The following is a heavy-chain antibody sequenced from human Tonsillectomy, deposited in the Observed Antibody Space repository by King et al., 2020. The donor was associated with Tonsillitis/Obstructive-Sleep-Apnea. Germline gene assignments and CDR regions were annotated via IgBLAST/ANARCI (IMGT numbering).Heavy chain of an antibody. V-gene: IGHV4-39*01. CDR2: IYSSGST. D-gene: IGHD3-3*01. Sequence: LPLQESGPGLVKPSETLSLTCTVSDGSISSTFYYWGWIRQPPGKGLEWIGSIYSSGSTYYNPSLKSRVTISVDTSKNQFSLKLSSVTAADTAVYYCARHRDTYYDFWSGYYGAYMDVWGKGTTVTVSS. CDR3: ARHRDTYYDFWSGYYGAYMDV. CDR1: DGSISSTFYY. J-gene: IGHJ6*03.